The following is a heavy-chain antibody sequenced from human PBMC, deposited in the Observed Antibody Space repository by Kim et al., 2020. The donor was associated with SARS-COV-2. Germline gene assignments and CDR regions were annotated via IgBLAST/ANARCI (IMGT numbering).Heavy chain of an antibody. J-gene: IGHJ4*02. Sequence: GGSLRLSCAASGFTFSSYSMNWVRQAPGKGLEWVSSISSSSSYIYYADSVKGRFTISRDNAKNSLYLQMNSLRAEDTAVYYCARGLKRQLGTFDYWGQGTLVTVSS. D-gene: IGHD7-27*01. CDR1: GFTFSSYS. V-gene: IGHV3-21*01. CDR3: ARGLKRQLGTFDY. CDR2: ISSSSSYI.